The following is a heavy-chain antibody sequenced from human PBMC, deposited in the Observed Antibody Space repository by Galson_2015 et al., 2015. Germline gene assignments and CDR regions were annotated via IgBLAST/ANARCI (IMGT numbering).Heavy chain of an antibody. CDR2: ISAYNGNT. D-gene: IGHD3-9*01. Sequence: SVKVSCKASGYTFTSYGISWVRQAPGQGLEWMGWISAYNGNTNYAQKLQGRVTMTTDTSTSTAYMERRSLRSDDTAVYYCARDSGITIFSVYGIDVWGQGTTLTVSS. CDR3: ARDSGITIFSVYGIDV. V-gene: IGHV1-18*01. CDR1: GYTFTSYG. J-gene: IGHJ6*02.